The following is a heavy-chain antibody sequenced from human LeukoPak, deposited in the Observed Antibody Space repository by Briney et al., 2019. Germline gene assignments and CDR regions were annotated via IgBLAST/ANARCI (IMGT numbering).Heavy chain of an antibody. CDR3: ARMIVGATPYYFDY. CDR1: GGSIGSYY. D-gene: IGHD1-26*01. V-gene: IGHV4-4*09. J-gene: IGHJ4*02. CDR2: IYTSGST. Sequence: SETLSLTCTVSGGSIGSYYWSWIRQPPGKGLEWIGYIYTSGSTNYNPSLKSRVTISVDTSKNQFSLKLSSVTAADTAVYYCARMIVGATPYYFDYWGQGTLVTVSS.